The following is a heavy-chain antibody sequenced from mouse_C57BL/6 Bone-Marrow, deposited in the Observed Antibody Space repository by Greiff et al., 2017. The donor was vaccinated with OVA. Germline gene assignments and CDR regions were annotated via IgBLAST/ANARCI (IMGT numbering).Heavy chain of an antibody. CDR3: AIPYGSSYIMDY. CDR2: IHPSDSDT. Sequence: QVQLKQPGAELVKPEASVKVSCKASGYTFTSYWMHWVKQRPGQGLEWIGRIHPSDSDTNYNQKFKGKATLTVDKSSSTAYMQLSSLTSEDSAVYYCAIPYGSSYIMDYWGQGTSVTVSS. V-gene: IGHV1-74*01. J-gene: IGHJ4*01. D-gene: IGHD1-1*01. CDR1: GYTFTSYW.